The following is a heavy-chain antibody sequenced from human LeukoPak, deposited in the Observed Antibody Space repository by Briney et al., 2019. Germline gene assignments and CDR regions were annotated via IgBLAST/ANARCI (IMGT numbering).Heavy chain of an antibody. V-gene: IGHV5-51*01. CDR1: GYSFANYW. CDR2: IYPADSDT. Sequence: GESLQISCQGSGYSFANYWIGWVRQMPGKGLEWMGIIYPADSDTRYSPSFQGQVTISADKSISTAYLQWSSLKASDTAMYYCARHNWFDPWGQGTLVTVSS. CDR3: ARHNWFDP. J-gene: IGHJ5*02.